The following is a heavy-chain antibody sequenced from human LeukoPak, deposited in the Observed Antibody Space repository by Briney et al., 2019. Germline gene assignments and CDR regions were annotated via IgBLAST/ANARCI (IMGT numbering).Heavy chain of an antibody. J-gene: IGHJ6*03. CDR3: ARVESATAMVVRFYYYYYYMDV. Sequence: GSLRLSCAASGFTVSSNYMSWVRQAPGKGLVWVSRINSDGSSTSYADSVKGRFTISRDNAKNTLYLQMNSLRAEDTAVYYCARVESATAMVVRFYYYYYYMDVWGKGTTVTISS. D-gene: IGHD5-18*01. CDR1: GFTVSSNY. V-gene: IGHV3-74*01. CDR2: INSDGSST.